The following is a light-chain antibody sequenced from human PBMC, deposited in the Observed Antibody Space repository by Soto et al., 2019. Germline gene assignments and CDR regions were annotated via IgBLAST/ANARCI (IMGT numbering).Light chain of an antibody. V-gene: IGKV3-15*01. CDR2: ATS. CDR3: QQYDKWPLT. CDR1: QSVTGN. Sequence: EIVLTQSPATLSVSPGERATLSCRTSQSVTGNLAWYRLRPGQAPRLVISATSTRATGIPARFSGSGSGTEFTLTISSLQSEDFAVYHCQQYDKWPLTVGGGTKGEIK. J-gene: IGKJ4*01.